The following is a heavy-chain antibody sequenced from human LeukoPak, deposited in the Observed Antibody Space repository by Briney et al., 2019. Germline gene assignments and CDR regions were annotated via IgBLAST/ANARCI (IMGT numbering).Heavy chain of an antibody. CDR3: ARDPANYCSGGSCYSLDY. D-gene: IGHD2-15*01. CDR1: GFPFSSYS. J-gene: IGHJ4*02. Sequence: GGSLRLSCAASGFPFSSYSMNWVRQAPGKGLEWVSSISSSSSYIYYADSVKGRFTISRDNAKNSLYLQMNSLRAEDTAVYYCARDPANYCSGGSCYSLDYWGQGTLVTVSS. V-gene: IGHV3-21*01. CDR2: ISSSSSYI.